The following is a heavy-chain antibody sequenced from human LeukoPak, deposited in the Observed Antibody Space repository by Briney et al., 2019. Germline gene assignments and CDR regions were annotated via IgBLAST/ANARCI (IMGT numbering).Heavy chain of an antibody. D-gene: IGHD6-19*01. V-gene: IGHV3-21*01. CDR3: ARVWTGQWPPHYYYMDV. CDR1: GFTFSSYS. Sequence: GGSLRLSCAASGFTFSSYSMNWVRQAPGKGLEWVSCISSSSSYIYYADSVKGRFTISRDNAKNSLYLQMNSLRAEDTAVYYCARVWTGQWPPHYYYMDVWGKGTTVTISS. CDR2: ISSSSSYI. J-gene: IGHJ6*03.